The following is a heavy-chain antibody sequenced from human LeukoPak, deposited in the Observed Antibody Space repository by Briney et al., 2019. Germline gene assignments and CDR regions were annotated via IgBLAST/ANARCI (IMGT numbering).Heavy chain of an antibody. CDR1: GGSFSGYY. V-gene: IGHV3-23*01. CDR3: AKITSGYYYVLDY. J-gene: IGHJ4*02. Sequence: ETLSLTCAVYGGSFSGYYWSWVRQAPGKGLEWVSAISGSGGSTYYADSVKGRFTISRDNSKNTLYLQMNSLRAEDTAVYYCAKITSGYYYVLDYWGQGTLVTVSS. D-gene: IGHD3-22*01. CDR2: ISGSGGST.